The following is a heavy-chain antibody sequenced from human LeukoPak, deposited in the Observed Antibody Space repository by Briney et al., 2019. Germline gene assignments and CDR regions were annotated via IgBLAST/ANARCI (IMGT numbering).Heavy chain of an antibody. V-gene: IGHV4-39*07. CDR1: GGSISSYY. D-gene: IGHD6-19*01. CDR3: VRHSGWYGY. J-gene: IGHJ4*02. Sequence: SETLSLTCTVSGGSISSYYWGWLRQPPGKGLEWIGSMYYSGSTYYNPSLKSRVIISLDDSKNLLSLELSSVTAADTAVYCCVRHSGWYGYWGQGTLVTVSS. CDR2: MYYSGST.